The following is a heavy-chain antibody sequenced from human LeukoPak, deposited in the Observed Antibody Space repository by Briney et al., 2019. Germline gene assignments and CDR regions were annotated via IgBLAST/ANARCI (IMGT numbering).Heavy chain of an antibody. Sequence: GGSLRLSCAASGFTFSSYEMNWVRQAPGKGLEWVSAISGSGGSTYYADSVKGRFTISRDNSKNTLYLQMNSLRAEDTAVYYCAKGEITFGGVIVGDAFDIWGQGTMVTVSS. J-gene: IGHJ3*02. D-gene: IGHD3-16*02. CDR1: GFTFSSYE. CDR2: ISGSGGST. V-gene: IGHV3-23*01. CDR3: AKGEITFGGVIVGDAFDI.